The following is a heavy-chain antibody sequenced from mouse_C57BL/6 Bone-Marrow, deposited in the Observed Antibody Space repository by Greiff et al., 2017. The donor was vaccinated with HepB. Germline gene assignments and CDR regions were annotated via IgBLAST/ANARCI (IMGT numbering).Heavy chain of an antibody. CDR1: GYTFTSYW. Sequence: QVQLQQPGAELVKPGASVKMSCKASGYTFTSYWITWVKQRPGQGLEWIGDIYPGSGSTNYNEKFKSKATLTVDKPSSTAYMQLSSLTSEDSAVYYCAGNYDYDGAMDYWGQGTSVTVSS. CDR2: IYPGSGST. D-gene: IGHD2-4*01. J-gene: IGHJ4*01. CDR3: AGNYDYDGAMDY. V-gene: IGHV1-55*01.